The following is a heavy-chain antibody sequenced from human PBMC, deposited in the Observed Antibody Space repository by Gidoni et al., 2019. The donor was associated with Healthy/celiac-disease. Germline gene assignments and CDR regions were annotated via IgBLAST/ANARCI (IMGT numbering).Heavy chain of an antibody. CDR1: GGTFSSYT. CDR3: ARDDYGDYSFDY. J-gene: IGHJ4*02. V-gene: IGHV1-69*08. Sequence: QVQLVQSGAAVKKPGSSVKVSCKASGGTFSSYTISWVRQAPGQGLEWMGRIIPILGIANYAQKFQGRVTITADKSTSTAYMELSSLRSEDTAVYYCARDDYGDYSFDYWGQGTLVTVSS. CDR2: IIPILGIA. D-gene: IGHD4-17*01.